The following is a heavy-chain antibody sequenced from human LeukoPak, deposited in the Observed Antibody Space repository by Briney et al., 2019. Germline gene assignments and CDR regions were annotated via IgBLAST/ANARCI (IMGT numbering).Heavy chain of an antibody. D-gene: IGHD6-13*01. J-gene: IGHJ4*02. Sequence: SETLSLTCTVSGGSISSSSYYWGCIRQPPGKGLEWIGSIYYSGSTYYNPSLKSRVTISVDTSKNQFSLKLSSVTAADTAVYYCALREGVYSSSWHAYYWGQGTLVTVSS. CDR1: GGSISSSSYY. CDR3: ALREGVYSSSWHAYY. CDR2: IYYSGST. V-gene: IGHV4-39*01.